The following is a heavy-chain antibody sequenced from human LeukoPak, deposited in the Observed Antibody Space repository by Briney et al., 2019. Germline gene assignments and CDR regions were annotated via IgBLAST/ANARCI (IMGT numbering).Heavy chain of an antibody. Sequence: SETLSLTCTVSGGPISSSSYYWGWIRQPPGKGLEWIGSIYYSGSTYYNPSLKSRVTISVDTPKNQFSLKLSSVTAADTAVYYCAGGVTTMIVVVIAPPHDYWGQGTLVTVSS. CDR1: GGPISSSSYY. D-gene: IGHD3-22*01. CDR2: IYYSGST. CDR3: AGGVTTMIVVVIAPPHDY. J-gene: IGHJ4*02. V-gene: IGHV4-39*07.